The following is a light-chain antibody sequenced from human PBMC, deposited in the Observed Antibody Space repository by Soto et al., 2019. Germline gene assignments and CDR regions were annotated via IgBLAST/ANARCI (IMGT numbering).Light chain of an antibody. J-gene: IGKJ2*01. CDR2: GSS. CDR1: QSVSGNY. V-gene: IGKV3-20*01. Sequence: EIVLTQSPGTLSLSPGERATLSCRASQSVSGNYLAWYQQKAGQSPRLLIYGSSDRAAGIPDRFNGSGSGTDFTLTISRVEPEDFAVYYCQQYGSSPPYTFGQGTKLEIK. CDR3: QQYGSSPPYT.